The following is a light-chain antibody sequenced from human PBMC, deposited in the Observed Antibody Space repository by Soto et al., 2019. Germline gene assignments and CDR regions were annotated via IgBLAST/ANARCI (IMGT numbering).Light chain of an antibody. CDR3: QQYNNWPWT. CDR2: GAS. CDR1: QSVNNH. J-gene: IGKJ2*02. V-gene: IGKV3-15*01. Sequence: EIVMTQSPATLSVSPGERATISCRASQSVNNHLDWYQQKKPGQAPRLLIYGASTRATGIPARFSGSGSGTEFTLNISSLQSEDFAVYYCQQYNNWPWTFGQGTKLEIK.